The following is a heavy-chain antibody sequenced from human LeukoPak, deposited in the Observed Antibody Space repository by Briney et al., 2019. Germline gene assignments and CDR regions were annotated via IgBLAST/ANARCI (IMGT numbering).Heavy chain of an antibody. CDR2: INAGNGNT. CDR1: GYIFTSYA. D-gene: IGHD3-10*01. V-gene: IGHV1-3*01. Sequence: GASVKVSCKASGYIFTSYAMHWVRQAPGQRLEWMGWINAGNGNTKYSQKFQGRVTITRDTSASTAYMELSSLRSEDTAVYYCARDLWFGEWWESPMVYWGQGTLVTVSS. J-gene: IGHJ4*02. CDR3: ARDLWFGEWWESPMVY.